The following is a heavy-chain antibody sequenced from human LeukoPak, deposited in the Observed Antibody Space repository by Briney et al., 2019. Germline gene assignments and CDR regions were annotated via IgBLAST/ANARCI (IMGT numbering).Heavy chain of an antibody. J-gene: IGHJ4*02. Sequence: GSLRLSCAASGFTFSSYAMIWVRQAPGKGLEWVSAISGSGGSTYYADSVKGRFTISRDNSKNTLYLQMNSLRAEDTAVYYCAKDGSSAGYSSGWGEYYFDYWGQGTLVTVSS. D-gene: IGHD6-19*01. CDR2: ISGSGGST. V-gene: IGHV3-23*01. CDR3: AKDGSSAGYSSGWGEYYFDY. CDR1: GFTFSSYA.